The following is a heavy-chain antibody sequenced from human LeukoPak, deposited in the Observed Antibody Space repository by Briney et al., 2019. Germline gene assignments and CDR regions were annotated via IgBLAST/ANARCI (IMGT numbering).Heavy chain of an antibody. CDR2: IYYSGST. CDR3: ARDSGTTGEVKFDP. D-gene: IGHD3-10*01. V-gene: IGHV4-59*01. CDR1: GGSISSYY. Sequence: SETLSLTCTVSGGSISSYYWSWIRQPPEKGLEWIGYIYYSGSTNYNPSLKSRVTISVDTSKNQFSLKLSSVTAADTAVYYCARDSGTTGEVKFDPWGQGTLVTVSS. J-gene: IGHJ5*02.